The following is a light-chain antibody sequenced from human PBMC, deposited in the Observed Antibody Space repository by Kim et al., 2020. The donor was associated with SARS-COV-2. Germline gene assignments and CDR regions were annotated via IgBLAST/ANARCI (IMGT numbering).Light chain of an antibody. Sequence: YELTQPPSVSVSPGQTATITCSGDELGNKYTSWYQQNPGQPPVLVLYQDTKRPAGIPERFSGSNSGNTATLTISGTQAMDEADYYCQAWDNSRMIFGGG. J-gene: IGLJ2*01. CDR3: QAWDNSRMI. CDR2: QDT. CDR1: ELGNKY. V-gene: IGLV3-1*01.